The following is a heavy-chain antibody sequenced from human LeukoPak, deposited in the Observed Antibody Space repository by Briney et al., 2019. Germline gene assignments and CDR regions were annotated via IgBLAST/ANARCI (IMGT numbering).Heavy chain of an antibody. CDR2: IKQDGSEK. J-gene: IGHJ4*02. V-gene: IGHV3-7*01. Sequence: GGSLRLSCAASGFMFSSYWMSWVRQAPGKGLEWVANIKQDGSEKNYVDSVKGRFTISRDNAKNSLYLQMNSLRVEDTAVYYCARSWWLARTNDYWGQGTLVTVSS. D-gene: IGHD6-19*01. CDR3: ARSWWLARTNDY. CDR1: GFMFSSYW.